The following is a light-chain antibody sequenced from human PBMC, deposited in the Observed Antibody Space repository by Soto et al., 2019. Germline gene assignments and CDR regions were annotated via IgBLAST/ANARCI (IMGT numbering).Light chain of an antibody. V-gene: IGKV1-6*01. J-gene: IGKJ1*01. CDR2: KAS. CDR3: MKAAHWPWK. Sequence: AIQMTPSPSSLSASVVYRITITCLASQDIGSHLGWYQQKPGMAPKLLMYKASTLHSEASTRFSGSGSGTDSTLKISRVEAEDVGVYYCMKAAHWPWKCGQGNTGAIK. CDR1: QDIGSH.